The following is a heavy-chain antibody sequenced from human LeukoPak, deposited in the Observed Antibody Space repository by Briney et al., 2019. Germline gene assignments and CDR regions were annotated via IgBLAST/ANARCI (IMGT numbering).Heavy chain of an antibody. CDR3: ARISPEVLLWPTFGY. J-gene: IGHJ4*02. CDR2: IYTSGST. CDR1: GGSISSGSYY. D-gene: IGHD3-10*01. Sequence: PSETLSLTCTVSGGSISSGSYYWSWVRQPAGKGLEWIGRIYTSGSTNYNPSLKSRVTISVDTSKNQFSLKLSSVTAADTAVYYCARISPEVLLWPTFGYWGQGTLVTVSS. V-gene: IGHV4-61*02.